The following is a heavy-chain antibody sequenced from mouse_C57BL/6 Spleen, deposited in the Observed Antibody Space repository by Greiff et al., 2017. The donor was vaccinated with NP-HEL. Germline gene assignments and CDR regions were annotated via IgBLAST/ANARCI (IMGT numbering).Heavy chain of an antibody. CDR3: ARGDSSYVNYFDY. D-gene: IGHD1-1*01. J-gene: IGHJ2*01. V-gene: IGHV1-18*01. CDR1: GYTFTDYN. Sequence: EVQLQQSGPELVKPGASVKIPCKASGYTFTDYNMDWVKQSHGKSLEWIGDINPNNGGTIYNQKFKGKATLTVDKSSSTAYMELRSLTSEDTAVYYCARGDSSYVNYFDYWGQSTTLTVSS. CDR2: INPNNGGT.